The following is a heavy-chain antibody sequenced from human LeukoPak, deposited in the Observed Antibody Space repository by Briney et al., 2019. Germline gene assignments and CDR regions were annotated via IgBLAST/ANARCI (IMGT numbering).Heavy chain of an antibody. CDR2: IYYSGST. CDR3: ARWVDSSGPFDY. J-gene: IGHJ4*02. Sequence: SETLSLTCTVSGGSISSYYWSWIRQPPGKGLEWIGYIYYSGSTNHNPSLKSRVTISVDTSKNQFSLKLSSVTAADTAVYYCARWVDSSGPFDYGGKGPLVTVSS. CDR1: GGSISSYY. V-gene: IGHV4-59*08. D-gene: IGHD6-19*01.